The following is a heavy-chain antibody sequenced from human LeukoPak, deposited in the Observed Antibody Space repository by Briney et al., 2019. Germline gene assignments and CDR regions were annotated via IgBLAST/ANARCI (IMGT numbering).Heavy chain of an antibody. D-gene: IGHD6-6*01. V-gene: IGHV3-21*01. CDR3: AREDTSSGFSRYYFDY. CDR1: GFTFSSYS. Sequence: GGSLRLSCAASGFTFSSYSMNWVRQAPGKGLEWVSSISSSSSYIYYADSVKGRFTISRDNAKNSLYLQMNGLRAEDTAVYYCAREDTSSGFSRYYFDYWGQGTLVTVSS. CDR2: ISSSSSYI. J-gene: IGHJ4*02.